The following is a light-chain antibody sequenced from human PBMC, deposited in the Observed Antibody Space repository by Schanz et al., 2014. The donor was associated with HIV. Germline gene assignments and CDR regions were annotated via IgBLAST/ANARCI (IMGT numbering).Light chain of an antibody. V-gene: IGKV1-5*03. J-gene: IGKJ3*01. Sequence: IQMTQSPSTVSASVGDRVTITCRASQSIGGLLAWYQQKPGRAPKLLIYQASTLETGVPSRFYGSGSGTSFTLTISSLQPEDFATYFCQQNVDIPYTFGLGTKVD. CDR1: QSIGGL. CDR2: QAS. CDR3: QQNVDIPYT.